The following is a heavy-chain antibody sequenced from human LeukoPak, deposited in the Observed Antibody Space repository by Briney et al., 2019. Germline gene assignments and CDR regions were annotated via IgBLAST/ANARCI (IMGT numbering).Heavy chain of an antibody. J-gene: IGHJ5*02. D-gene: IGHD3-10*01. Sequence: SETLSLTCTVSGGSISSYYWSWIRQPPGKGLELIGYIYYSGSTNYNPSLKSRVTISVDTSKNQFSLKLSSVTAADTPVYYCARLLTTMVRGVIINWFDPWGQGTLVTVSS. CDR1: GGSISSYY. CDR3: ARLLTTMVRGVIINWFDP. CDR2: IYYSGST. V-gene: IGHV4-59*08.